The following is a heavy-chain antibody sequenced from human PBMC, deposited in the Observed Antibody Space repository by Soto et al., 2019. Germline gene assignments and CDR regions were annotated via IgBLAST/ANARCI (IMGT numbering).Heavy chain of an antibody. Sequence: ASVKDSCKASGYTFTSYAMHWVRQAPGQRLEWMGWINAGNGNTKYSQKFQGRVTITRDTSASTAYMELSSLRSEDTAVYYCARQLGGSSLSYYYYGMDVWGQGTTVTVSS. CDR1: GYTFTSYA. CDR2: INAGNGNT. V-gene: IGHV1-3*01. D-gene: IGHD3-16*01. CDR3: ARQLGGSSLSYYYYGMDV. J-gene: IGHJ6*01.